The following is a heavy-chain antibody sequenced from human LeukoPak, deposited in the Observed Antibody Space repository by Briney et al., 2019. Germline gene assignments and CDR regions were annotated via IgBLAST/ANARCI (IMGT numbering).Heavy chain of an antibody. CDR1: GFTFSSYA. J-gene: IGHJ1*01. V-gene: IGHV3-23*01. D-gene: IGHD3-22*01. CDR2: ISGSGGST. Sequence: PGGSLRLSCAASGFTFSSYAMSWVRQAPGKGLEWVSAISGSGGSTYYADSVKGRFTISRDNSKNTLYLQMNSLRAEDTAVYYCAKDRPYYDSSGYYLEYFQHWGQGTLVTVSS. CDR3: AKDRPYYDSSGYYLEYFQH.